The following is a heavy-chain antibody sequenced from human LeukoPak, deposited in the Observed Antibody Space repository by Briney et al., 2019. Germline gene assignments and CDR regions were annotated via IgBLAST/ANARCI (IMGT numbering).Heavy chain of an antibody. Sequence: ASVKVSCKASGYTFTGYYMHWVRQAPGQGLEWMGWISAYNGNTNYAQKLQGRVTMTTDTSTSTAYMELRSLRSDDTAVYYRARDPRSSRDNWFDPWGQGTLVTVSS. CDR3: ARDPRSSRDNWFDP. J-gene: IGHJ5*02. CDR2: ISAYNGNT. V-gene: IGHV1-18*04. CDR1: GYTFTGYY. D-gene: IGHD6-13*01.